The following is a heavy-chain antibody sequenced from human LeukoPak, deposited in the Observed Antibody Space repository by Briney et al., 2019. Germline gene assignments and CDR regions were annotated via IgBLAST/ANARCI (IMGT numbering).Heavy chain of an antibody. Sequence: PSETLSLTCTVSGYSIRSGYYWAWIRQPPGKGLEWIGSTYHSGGTDYNPSLKSQVSISVDTSKNQFSLQLNSLTAADTAVYYCARDLRMGGPWRQFDYWGQETLVTVSS. CDR1: GYSIRSGYY. CDR2: TYHSGGT. D-gene: IGHD3-16*01. J-gene: IGHJ4*02. V-gene: IGHV4-38-2*02. CDR3: ARDLRMGGPWRQFDY.